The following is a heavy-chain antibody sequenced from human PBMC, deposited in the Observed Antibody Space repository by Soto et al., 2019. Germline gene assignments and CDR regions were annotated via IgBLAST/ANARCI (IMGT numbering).Heavy chain of an antibody. D-gene: IGHD3-10*01. V-gene: IGHV1-69*01. CDR1: GGTFSSYA. CDR2: IIPMYDPA. CDR3: PRVTSMVRGVIDNWFDH. J-gene: IGHJ5*02. Sequence: QVPLVQSGAEVKKPGSSVTVSCKASGGTFSSYAIHWVRQAPGQGLEWMGGIIPMYDPAKYEQRFQGRVTITADESTTTVYMALTSLTSQDTAVYYCPRVTSMVRGVIDNWFDHWGHGTQVTVSS.